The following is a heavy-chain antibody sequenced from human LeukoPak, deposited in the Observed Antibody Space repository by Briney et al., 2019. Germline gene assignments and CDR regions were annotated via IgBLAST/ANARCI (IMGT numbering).Heavy chain of an antibody. CDR2: IKQDGSEK. D-gene: IGHD5-18*01. CDR3: AKALVDTAILNYFDY. CDR1: GFTFSSYW. V-gene: IGHV3-7*01. J-gene: IGHJ4*02. Sequence: GGSLRLSCAASGFTFSSYWMSWVRQAPGKGLEWVANIKQDGSEKYYVDSVKGRFTISRDNAKNSLYLQMNSLRAEDTAVYYCAKALVDTAILNYFDYWGQGTLVTVSS.